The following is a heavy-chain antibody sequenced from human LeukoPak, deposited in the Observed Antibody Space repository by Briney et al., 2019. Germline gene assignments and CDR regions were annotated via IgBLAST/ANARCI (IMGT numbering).Heavy chain of an antibody. J-gene: IGHJ4*02. Sequence: PGGSLRLSCAASGFTFSSYWMHWVRQAPGKGLVWVSRIKSDGSSTTYADSVKGRFTISRDNSKNTLYLQMNSLRAEDTAVYYCASMTTVTTPFDYWGQGTLVTVSS. CDR2: IKSDGSST. D-gene: IGHD4-17*01. CDR3: ASMTTVTTPFDY. V-gene: IGHV3-74*01. CDR1: GFTFSSYW.